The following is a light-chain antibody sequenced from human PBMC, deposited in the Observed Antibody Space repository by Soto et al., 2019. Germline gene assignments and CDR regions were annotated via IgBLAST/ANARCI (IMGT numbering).Light chain of an antibody. CDR2: DDS. J-gene: IGLJ1*01. CDR3: QVWDRSSGHPYV. V-gene: IGLV3-21*02. CDR1: YIGNKN. Sequence: SYELTQPPSVSVAPGQTARISCGGDYIGNKNVHWYQQKPGQAPVLVVYDDSDRPSGIPERFSGSNSGNTATLTISSVEAGDEADYYCQVWDRSSGHPYVFGTGTKVTVL.